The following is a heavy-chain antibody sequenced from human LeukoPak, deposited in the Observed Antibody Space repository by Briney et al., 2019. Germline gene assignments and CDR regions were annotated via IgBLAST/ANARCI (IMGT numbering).Heavy chain of an antibody. Sequence: GGSLRLSCAASGFTFSSYAMHWVRRAPGKGLEWVSAISGSGLSPYYAGAVKGRFTISRDNWKKTLYLQMNSLRAEDTAVYYCAKGSQSSSWNFDYWGQGTLVTVSS. CDR1: GFTFSSYA. CDR2: ISGSGLSP. D-gene: IGHD6-13*01. J-gene: IGHJ4*02. V-gene: IGHV3-23*01. CDR3: AKGSQSSSWNFDY.